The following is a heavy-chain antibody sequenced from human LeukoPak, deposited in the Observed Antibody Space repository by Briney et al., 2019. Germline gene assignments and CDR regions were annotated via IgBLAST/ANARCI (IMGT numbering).Heavy chain of an antibody. J-gene: IGHJ4*02. V-gene: IGHV1-46*01. CDR2: INPSGGST. Sequence: ASVKVSCKASGYSFTNYYMHWVRQAPGQGLEWMGVINPSGGSTSYAQKFQGRVTMTRDTFTSTVYMELSSLRSEDTAVYYCARYCSSTSCYEEIFDYWGQGTLVTDSS. CDR1: GYSFTNYY. CDR3: ARYCSSTSCYEEIFDY. D-gene: IGHD2-2*01.